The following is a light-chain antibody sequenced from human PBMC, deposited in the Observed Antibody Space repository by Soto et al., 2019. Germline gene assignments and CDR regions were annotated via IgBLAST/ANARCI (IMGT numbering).Light chain of an antibody. CDR1: QSVGSN. CDR3: QQYNSWPLT. Sequence: EIVMTQSPATLSVSPGERATLSCRASQSVGSNLSGYQQKPGRTPRLLLYDVSTKATGIPARFSGSGSGTEFTLTISSLQSEDVAVYYCQQYNSWPLTFGGGTKVEIK. V-gene: IGKV3-15*01. CDR2: DVS. J-gene: IGKJ4*01.